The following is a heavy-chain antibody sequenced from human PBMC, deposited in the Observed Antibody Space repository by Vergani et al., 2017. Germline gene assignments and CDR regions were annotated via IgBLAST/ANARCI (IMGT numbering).Heavy chain of an antibody. CDR3: ARGYFYGDSPFDY. CDR2: ISSSSSYI. J-gene: IGHJ4*02. CDR1: GFTFSNDW. D-gene: IGHD4-17*01. V-gene: IGHV3-21*01. Sequence: EVQLVESGGGLVKPGGSLRLSCAASGFTFSNDWMSWVRQAPGKGLEWVSSISSSSSYIYYADSVKGRFTISRDNAKNSLYLQMNSLRAEDTAVYYCARGYFYGDSPFDYWGQGTLVTVSS.